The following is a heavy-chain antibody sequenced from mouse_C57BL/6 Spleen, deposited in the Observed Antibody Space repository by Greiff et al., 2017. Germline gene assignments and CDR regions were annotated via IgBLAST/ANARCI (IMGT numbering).Heavy chain of an antibody. CDR3: ASNPPITTVVATNAMDY. CDR1: GYAFSSSW. V-gene: IGHV1-82*01. Sequence: QVQLQQSGPELVKPGASVKISCKASGYAFSSSWMNWVKQRPGKGLEWIGRIYPGDGDTNYNGKFKGKATLTADKSSSTAYMQLSSLTSEDSAVYFCASNPPITTVVATNAMDYWGQGTSVTVSS. D-gene: IGHD1-1*01. CDR2: IYPGDGDT. J-gene: IGHJ4*01.